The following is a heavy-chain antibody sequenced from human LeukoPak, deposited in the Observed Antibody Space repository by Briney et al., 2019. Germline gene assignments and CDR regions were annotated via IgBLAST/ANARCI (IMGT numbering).Heavy chain of an antibody. CDR2: IIPIFGTA. Sequence: SVKVSCKASVGTFISYAISWVRQAPRQGLEWMGGIIPIFGTANYAQKFQGRVTITTDESTSTASMELSSLRSEDTAVYYCASGQGYDSSGYFDYWGQGTLVTVSS. CDR1: VGTFISYA. D-gene: IGHD3-22*01. V-gene: IGHV1-69*05. CDR3: ASGQGYDSSGYFDY. J-gene: IGHJ4*02.